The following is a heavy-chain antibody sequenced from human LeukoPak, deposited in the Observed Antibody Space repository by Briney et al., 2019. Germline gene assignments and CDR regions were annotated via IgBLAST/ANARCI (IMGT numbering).Heavy chain of an antibody. J-gene: IGHJ5*02. Sequence: PGGSLRLSCAASGFTFTNYWMSWVRQAPGKGLELVANIKQDRSEKYYVDSVKGRFTISRDNAKNSLYLQMNSLRAEDTALYYCAKDIRAAAGLYGWFDPWGQGTLVTVS. D-gene: IGHD6-13*01. CDR3: AKDIRAAAGLYGWFDP. V-gene: IGHV3-7*03. CDR2: IKQDRSEK. CDR1: GFTFTNYW.